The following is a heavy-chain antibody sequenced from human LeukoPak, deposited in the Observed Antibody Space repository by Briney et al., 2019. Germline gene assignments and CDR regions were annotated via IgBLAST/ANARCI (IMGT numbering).Heavy chain of an antibody. CDR3: ARGNRITIVGVVLREYYFDY. V-gene: IGHV4-34*01. CDR2: INHSGST. Sequence: SETLSLTCAVYGGSFSGYYWSWIRQPPGKGLEWIGEINHSGSTNYSPSLKSRVTISVDTSKNQFSLKLSSVTAADTAVYYCARGNRITIVGVVLREYYFDYWGQGTLVTVSS. D-gene: IGHD3-3*01. CDR1: GGSFSGYY. J-gene: IGHJ4*02.